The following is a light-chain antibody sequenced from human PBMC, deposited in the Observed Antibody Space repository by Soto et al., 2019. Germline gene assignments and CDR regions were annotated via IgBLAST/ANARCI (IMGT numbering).Light chain of an antibody. CDR2: DAS. CDR1: QSVSSS. CDR3: QQYDNWPWT. V-gene: IGKV3D-15*01. Sequence: EIVMTQSPVTLSVSPGERATLSCRASQSVSSSQLAWYQQKPGQAPRLLMYDASNRATGIPARFSGSGSGTDFTLTISSLEPEDFAVYYCQQYDNWPWTFGQGTKVDIK. J-gene: IGKJ1*01.